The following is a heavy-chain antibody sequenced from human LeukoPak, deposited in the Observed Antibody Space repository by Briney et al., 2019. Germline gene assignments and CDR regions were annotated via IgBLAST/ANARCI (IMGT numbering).Heavy chain of an antibody. J-gene: IGHJ4*02. Sequence: SETLSLTCTVSGGSISSYYWSWIRQPPGKGLEWIGYIYYSGSTNYNPSLKSRVTISVDTSKNQFSLKLSSVTAADTVVYYCARSGRSWYYDYWGQGTLVTVSS. D-gene: IGHD6-13*01. CDR3: ARSGRSWYYDY. CDR1: GGSISSYY. CDR2: IYYSGST. V-gene: IGHV4-59*01.